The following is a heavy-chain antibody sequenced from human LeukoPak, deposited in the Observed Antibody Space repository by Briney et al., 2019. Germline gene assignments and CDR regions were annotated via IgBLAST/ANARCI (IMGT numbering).Heavy chain of an antibody. V-gene: IGHV1-18*01. Sequence: ASVKVSCKASGYTFTSNGISWVRQAPGQGLEWMGWISAYNGNTDYAQKLQGRVTMTTDTSTSTAYMELRSLRSDDTAVYYCARRVRYYYGSGSYYEYYFDYWGQGTLVTVSS. CDR3: ARRVRYYYGSGSYYEYYFDY. CDR2: ISAYNGNT. D-gene: IGHD3-10*01. CDR1: GYTFTSNG. J-gene: IGHJ4*02.